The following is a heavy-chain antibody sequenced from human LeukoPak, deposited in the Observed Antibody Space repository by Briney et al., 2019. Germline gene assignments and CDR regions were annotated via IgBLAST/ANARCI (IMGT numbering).Heavy chain of an antibody. V-gene: IGHV3-21*01. D-gene: IGHD2-2*01. CDR1: GFPFSSYS. CDR3: ARDLWYCSSTSCSHYFDY. Sequence: GGSLRLSSAASGFPFSSYSMNWARPAPGKGLGWVSSISSSSSYIYYADSVKGRFTISRDNANNSLYLQMNSLRAEDTAVYYCARDLWYCSSTSCSHYFDYWGEGTLVTVSS. J-gene: IGHJ4*02. CDR2: ISSSSSYI.